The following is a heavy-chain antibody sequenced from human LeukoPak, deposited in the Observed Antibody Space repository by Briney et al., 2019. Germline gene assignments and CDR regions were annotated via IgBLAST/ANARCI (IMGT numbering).Heavy chain of an antibody. CDR2: ISSSGSTI. D-gene: IGHD1-26*01. Sequence: GGSLRLSCAASGFTFSDYYMSWIRQAPGKGLEWVSYISSSGSTIYYADSVKGRFTISRDNAKNSLYLQMNSLRAEDTAVYYCASASFSGGSYHSLGYWGQGTLVTVSS. CDR1: GFTFSDYY. CDR3: ASASFSGGSYHSLGY. V-gene: IGHV3-11*01. J-gene: IGHJ4*02.